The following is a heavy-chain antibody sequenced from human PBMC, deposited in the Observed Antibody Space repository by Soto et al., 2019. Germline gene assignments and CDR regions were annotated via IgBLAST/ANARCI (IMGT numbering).Heavy chain of an antibody. D-gene: IGHD2-2*01. Sequence: GGSLRLSCAASGFTFSSYWMHWVRQAPGKGLVWVSRINSDGSSTSYADSVKGRFTISRDNAKNTLYLQMNSLRAEETAVYYCAREYIVVVPAAHGYFWFDPWGQGTLVTVSS. CDR3: AREYIVVVPAAHGYFWFDP. V-gene: IGHV3-74*01. CDR1: GFTFSSYW. J-gene: IGHJ5*02. CDR2: INSDGSST.